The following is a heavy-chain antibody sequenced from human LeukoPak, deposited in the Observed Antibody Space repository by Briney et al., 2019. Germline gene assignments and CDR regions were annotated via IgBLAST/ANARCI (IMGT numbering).Heavy chain of an antibody. J-gene: IGHJ3*01. Sequence: PGGSLRLSCTASGFTFSSYAMHWVRQAPGQCLAWLSSISSTSDYTSYADSLKGRITISRDNAKNTLFLQLNTLRAEDTATYFCARVGLWSGYTDAFDLWVQRTLVIVSS. CDR3: ARVGLWSGYTDAFDL. V-gene: IGHV3-21*06. D-gene: IGHD3-3*01. CDR1: GFTFSSYA. CDR2: ISSTSDYT.